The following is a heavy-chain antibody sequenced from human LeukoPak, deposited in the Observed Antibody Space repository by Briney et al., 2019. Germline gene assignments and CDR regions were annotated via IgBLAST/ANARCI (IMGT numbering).Heavy chain of an antibody. CDR1: GFTFSDYY. Sequence: GVSLRLSCAASGFTFSDYYMSWIRQAPGKGLEWVSYISSSGSTIYYADSVKGRFTISRDNAKNSLYLQMNSLRAEDTAVYYCARGRIAARRYYYMDVWGKGTTVTVSS. D-gene: IGHD6-6*01. V-gene: IGHV3-11*01. J-gene: IGHJ6*03. CDR2: ISSSGSTI. CDR3: ARGRIAARRYYYMDV.